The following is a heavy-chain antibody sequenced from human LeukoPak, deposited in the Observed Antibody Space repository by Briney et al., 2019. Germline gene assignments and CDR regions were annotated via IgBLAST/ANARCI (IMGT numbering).Heavy chain of an antibody. CDR3: AREIYTTFDY. V-gene: IGHV3-30*01. CDR2: ISYDGSNK. Sequence: QPGGSLRLSCAASGFTFSSYAMHWVRQAPGKGLEWVAVISYDGSNKYYADSVKGRFTISRDNSKNTLYLQMNSLRAEDTAVYYCAREIYTTFDYWGQGTLVTVSS. J-gene: IGHJ4*02. CDR1: GFTFSSYA. D-gene: IGHD1-1*01.